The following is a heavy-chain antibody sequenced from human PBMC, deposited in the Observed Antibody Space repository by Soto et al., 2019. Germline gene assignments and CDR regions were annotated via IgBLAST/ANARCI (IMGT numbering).Heavy chain of an antibody. CDR2: IYYSGST. CDR3: ASRSPFHLYGMDV. Sequence: QVQLQESGPGLVKPSQTLSLTCTVSNGSISTPGYYWIWIRQHPEKGLEWIGYIYYSGSTFYNPSLKSRVTMSLDTSKNQYSLKLSSVTAADTAVYYCASRSPFHLYGMDVWGQGTTVTVSS. CDR1: NGSISTPGYY. J-gene: IGHJ6*02. D-gene: IGHD6-6*01. V-gene: IGHV4-31*03.